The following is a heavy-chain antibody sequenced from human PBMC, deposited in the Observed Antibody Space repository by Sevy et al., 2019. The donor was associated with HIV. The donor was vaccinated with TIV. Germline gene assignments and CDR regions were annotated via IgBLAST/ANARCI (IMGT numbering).Heavy chain of an antibody. V-gene: IGHV1-69*06. Sequence: ASVKVSCKASGGTFSSYAISWVRQAPGQGLEWMGGIIPIFGTANYAQKFQGRVTITADKSTGTAYMELSSLRSEDTAVYYCARSCSGGSCYSDYWGQGTLVTVSS. CDR3: ARSCSGGSCYSDY. D-gene: IGHD2-15*01. J-gene: IGHJ4*02. CDR1: GGTFSSYA. CDR2: IIPIFGTA.